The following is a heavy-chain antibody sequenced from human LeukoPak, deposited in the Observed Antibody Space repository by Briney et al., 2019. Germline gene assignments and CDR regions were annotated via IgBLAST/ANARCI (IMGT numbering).Heavy chain of an antibody. J-gene: IGHJ4*02. CDR2: INPNSGGT. V-gene: IGHV1-2*04. CDR3: AREYSSSWTSPLGY. D-gene: IGHD6-13*01. CDR1: GYTFTGYY. Sequence: GASVKVSCKASGYTFTGYYMHWVRQAPGQGLEWMGWINPNSGGTNYAQKFQGWVTMTRDTSISTAYMELSRLRSDDTAVYYCAREYSSSWTSPLGYWGQGTLVTVSS.